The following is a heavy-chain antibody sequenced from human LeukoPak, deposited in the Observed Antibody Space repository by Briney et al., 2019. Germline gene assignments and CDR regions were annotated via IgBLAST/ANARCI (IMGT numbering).Heavy chain of an antibody. CDR2: ISAYNGNT. CDR1: GYTFTIYG. V-gene: IGHV1-18*01. D-gene: IGHD3-22*01. Sequence: ASVKVSCKASGYTFTIYGISWVRQAPGQGLEWMGWISAYNGNTNYAQKLQGRVTMTTDTSTSTAYMELRSLRSDDTAVYYCARDYDSSGYYYGGDYWGQGTLVTVSS. J-gene: IGHJ4*02. CDR3: ARDYDSSGYYYGGDY.